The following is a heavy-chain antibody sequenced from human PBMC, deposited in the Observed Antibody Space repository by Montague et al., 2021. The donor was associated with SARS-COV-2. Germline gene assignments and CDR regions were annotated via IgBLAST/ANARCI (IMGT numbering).Heavy chain of an antibody. Sequence: KKNSGSTNYNPSLKSRVTISVDTSKNQFSLELRSVTAADTAVYYSARGRTVTTFYYYDYCMDVWGKGKAVTVS. CDR2: KKNSGST. J-gene: IGHJ6*04. V-gene: IGHV4-34*01. D-gene: IGHD4-17*01. CDR3: ARGRTVTTFYYYDYCMDV.